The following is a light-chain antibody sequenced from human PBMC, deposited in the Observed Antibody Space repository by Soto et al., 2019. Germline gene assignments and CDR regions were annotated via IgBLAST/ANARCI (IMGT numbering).Light chain of an antibody. CDR2: GAS. CDR3: QQYNNWPPYT. V-gene: IGKV3-15*01. Sequence: EVVMTQSPATVSVSPGEGVTLSCRASQTISNDLAWYQQKPGQAPRLLIYGASTRATGVPARFSGGGSGTEFTLTISSLQSEDFAVYYCQQYNNWPPYTFGQGTKLEIK. J-gene: IGKJ2*01. CDR1: QTISND.